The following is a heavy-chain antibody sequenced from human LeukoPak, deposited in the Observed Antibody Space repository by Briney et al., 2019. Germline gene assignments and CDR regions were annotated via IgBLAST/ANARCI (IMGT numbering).Heavy chain of an antibody. CDR3: ARHRPATPFDY. Sequence: SETLSLTCTVSGGSISSSSYYWGWIRHPPGKGLEWIGSIYYSGSTYYNPSLKSRVTISVDTSKNQFSLKLSPVTAADTAVYYCARHRPATPFDYWGQGTLVTVSS. CDR1: GGSISSSSYY. CDR2: IYYSGST. V-gene: IGHV4-39*01. J-gene: IGHJ4*02.